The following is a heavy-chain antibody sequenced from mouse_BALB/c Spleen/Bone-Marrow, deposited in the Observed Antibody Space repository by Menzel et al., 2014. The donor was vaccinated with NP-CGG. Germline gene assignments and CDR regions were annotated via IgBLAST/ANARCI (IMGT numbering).Heavy chain of an antibody. CDR1: GFAFSSYD. J-gene: IGHJ2*01. D-gene: IGHD4-1*01. Sequence: EVKVVESGGGLVKPGGSLKLSCAASGFAFSSYDMSWVRQTPEKRLEWVATISSGGSYTYYPDSVKGRFTISRDNARNTLYLQMSSRRSEDTVLYYCARPLTGAYFDYWGQGTTLTVSS. V-gene: IGHV5-9*02. CDR2: ISSGGSYT. CDR3: ARPLTGAYFDY.